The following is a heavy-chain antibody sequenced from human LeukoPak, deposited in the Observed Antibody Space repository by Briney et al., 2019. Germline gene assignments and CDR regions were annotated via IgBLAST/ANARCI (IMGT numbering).Heavy chain of an antibody. J-gene: IGHJ4*02. CDR2: IYHSGST. Sequence: SSETLSLTCTVSGYSISSGYYWGWIRQPPGKGLEWIGSIYHSGSTYYNPSLKSRVTISVDTSKNQFSLKLSSVTAADTAVYYCPRLLTGVYGGSTFDYWGQGTLVTVSS. CDR3: PRLLTGVYGGSTFDY. V-gene: IGHV4-38-2*02. CDR1: GYSISSGYY. D-gene: IGHD4-23*01.